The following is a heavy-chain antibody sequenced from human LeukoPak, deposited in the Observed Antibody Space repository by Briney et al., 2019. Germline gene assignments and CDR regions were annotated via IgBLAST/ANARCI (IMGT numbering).Heavy chain of an antibody. CDR3: VKDSIIVVVTNDAFDI. D-gene: IGHD3-22*01. CDR2: ISGSGGST. J-gene: IGHJ3*02. V-gene: IGHV3-23*01. CDR1: GFTFSSYA. Sequence: GGSLRLSCAASGFTFSSYAMSWVRQAPGKGLEWVSAISGSGGSTYYADSVKGRFTISRDNSKNTLYLQMNSLRAEDTAVYYCVKDSIIVVVTNDAFDIWGQGTMVTVS.